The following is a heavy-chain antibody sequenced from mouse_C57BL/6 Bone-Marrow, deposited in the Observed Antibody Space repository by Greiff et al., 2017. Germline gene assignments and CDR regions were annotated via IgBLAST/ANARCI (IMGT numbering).Heavy chain of an antibody. CDR1: GYTFTSYW. Sequence: QVQLQQPGAELVRPGSSVKLSCKASGYTFTSYWMDWVKQRPGQGLEWIGNIYPSDSETHYNQKFKDKATLTVDKSSSTAYMQLSSLTSEDSAVYYCARDIYYYGRGYFDVLGTGTTVTVSS. CDR2: IYPSDSET. D-gene: IGHD1-1*01. V-gene: IGHV1-61*01. CDR3: ARDIYYYGRGYFDV. J-gene: IGHJ1*03.